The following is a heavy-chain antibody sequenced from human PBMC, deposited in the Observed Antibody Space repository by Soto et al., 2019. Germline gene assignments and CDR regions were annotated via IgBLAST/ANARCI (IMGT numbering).Heavy chain of an antibody. CDR2: INYNGVGT. D-gene: IGHD3-16*01. Sequence: PGGSLRLSCTGSGFTFSNFSMSWVRQAPGKGLEWVSSINYNGVGTYYAYSVKGRFTISRDNSKNTLFLLINILRVEAAAIYYCAYSQRFHKATYWGKGTVVTVSS. V-gene: IGHV3-23*01. CDR1: GFTFSNFS. CDR3: AYSQRFHKATY. J-gene: IGHJ4*02.